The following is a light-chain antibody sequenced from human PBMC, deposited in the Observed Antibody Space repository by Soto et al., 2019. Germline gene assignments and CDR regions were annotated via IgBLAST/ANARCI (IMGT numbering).Light chain of an antibody. CDR3: QQYDTYWT. J-gene: IGKJ1*01. Sequence: DIQMTQSPSTLSASVGDRVTVTCRASQSITTWMAWYQQRPGKAPKLLIYDASSLAPGVPSRFSGGGSGTEFTLTITSLQPDDFATYYCQQYDTYWTFGQGTKVEVK. CDR1: QSITTW. CDR2: DAS. V-gene: IGKV1-5*01.